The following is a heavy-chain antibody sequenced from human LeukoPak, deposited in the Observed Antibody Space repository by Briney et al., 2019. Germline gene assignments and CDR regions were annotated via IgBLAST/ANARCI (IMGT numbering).Heavy chain of an antibody. CDR1: GFTFSSYW. CDR3: ARKGNYDFWSGYIPFDY. CDR2: IKQDGSEK. Sequence: GGSLRLSCAASGFTFSSYWMSWVRQAPGKGLEWVANIKQDGSEKYYVDSVKGRFTISRDNAKNSLYLQMNSLRAEDTAVYYCARKGNYDFWSGYIPFDYWGQGTLVTVSS. V-gene: IGHV3-7*01. J-gene: IGHJ4*02. D-gene: IGHD3-3*01.